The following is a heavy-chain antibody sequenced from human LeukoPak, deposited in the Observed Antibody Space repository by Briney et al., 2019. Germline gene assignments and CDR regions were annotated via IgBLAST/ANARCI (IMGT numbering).Heavy chain of an antibody. CDR3: ARAEWSSWYFDL. J-gene: IGHJ2*01. D-gene: IGHD3-3*01. CDR2: RKQDGSEK. V-gene: IGHV3-7*03. Sequence: VANRKQDGSEKYYVDSVKGRFTLSRDSAKNSLYLQMNSLRAEDTAVYYWARAEWSSWYFDLWGRVTLVTVSS.